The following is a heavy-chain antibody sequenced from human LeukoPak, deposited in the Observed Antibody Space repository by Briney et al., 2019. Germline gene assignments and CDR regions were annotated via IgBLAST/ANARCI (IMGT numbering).Heavy chain of an antibody. V-gene: IGHV1-8*01. CDR3: VCGGAFDT. CDR2: MNPNSGNT. Sequence: ASVKASCKASGYTFTSYDINWVRQATGQGLEWMGWMNPNSGNTGYAQKFQGRVIMTRDTSISTAYMELSSLRSDDTAIYYCVCGGAFDTWGQGTMVTVSS. J-gene: IGHJ3*02. CDR1: GYTFTSYD.